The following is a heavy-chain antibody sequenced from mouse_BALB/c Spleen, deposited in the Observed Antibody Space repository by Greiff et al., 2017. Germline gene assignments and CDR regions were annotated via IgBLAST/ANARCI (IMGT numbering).Heavy chain of an antibody. CDR2: IRLKSNNYAT. CDR3: TRPRGNYRFDY. J-gene: IGHJ2*01. CDR1: GFTFSNYW. Sequence: EVKLMESGGGLVQPGGSMKLSCVASGFTFSNYWMNWVRQSPEKGLEWVAEIRLKSNNYATHYAESVKGRFTISRDDSKSSVYLQMNNLRAEDTGIYYCTRPRGNYRFDYWGQGTTLTVSS. V-gene: IGHV6-6*02. D-gene: IGHD2-1*01.